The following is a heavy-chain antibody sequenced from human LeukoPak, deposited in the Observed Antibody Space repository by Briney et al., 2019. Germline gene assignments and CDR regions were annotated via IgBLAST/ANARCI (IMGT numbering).Heavy chain of an antibody. CDR1: GYTLTELS. CDR2: FDPEDGET. CDR3: ATGVPTYYDILTGYYRDAFDI. J-gene: IGHJ3*02. D-gene: IGHD3-9*01. Sequence: ASVKVSCKASGYTLTELSMHWVRQAPGKGLEWMGGFDPEDGETIYAQKFQGRVTMTEDTSTDTAYMELSSLRSEDSAVYYCATGVPTYYDILTGYYRDAFDIWGQGTMVTVSS. V-gene: IGHV1-24*01.